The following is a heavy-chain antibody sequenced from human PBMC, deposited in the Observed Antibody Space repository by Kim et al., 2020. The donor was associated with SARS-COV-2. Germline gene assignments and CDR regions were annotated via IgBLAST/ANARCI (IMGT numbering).Heavy chain of an antibody. CDR2: IKSKTDGGTT. V-gene: IGHV3-15*01. Sequence: GGSLRLSCAASGFTFSNAWMSWVRQAPGKGLEWVGRIKSKTDGGTTDYAAPVKGRFTISRDDSKNTLYLQLNSLKTEDTAVYYCTTGALDYGDYPGWGQGTLVTVSS. D-gene: IGHD4-17*01. J-gene: IGHJ4*02. CDR3: TTGALDYGDYPG. CDR1: GFTFSNAW.